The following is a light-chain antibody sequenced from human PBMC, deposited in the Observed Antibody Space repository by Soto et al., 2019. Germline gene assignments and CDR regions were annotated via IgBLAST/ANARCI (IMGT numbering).Light chain of an antibody. CDR1: QSVSSSY. J-gene: IGKJ1*01. CDR2: GAS. Sequence: EIVLAQSPGTLSLSPGERATLSCRASQSVSSSYLAWYQLKPGQAPRLLIYGASSRATGIPDRFSGSGSGTDFPLTISRLEPEDFAVYYCQQYGSSPTFGQGTKVEIK. V-gene: IGKV3-20*01. CDR3: QQYGSSPT.